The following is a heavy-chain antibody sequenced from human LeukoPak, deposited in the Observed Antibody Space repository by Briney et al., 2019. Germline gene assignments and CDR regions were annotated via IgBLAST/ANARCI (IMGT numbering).Heavy chain of an antibody. V-gene: IGHV4-4*07. D-gene: IGHD3-3*01. Sequence: PSETLSLTCTVSGGSISSYYWSWIRQPAGKGLEWIGRIYTSGSTNYNPSLKSRVTMLVDTSKNQFSLKLSSVTAADTAVYYCASSPQDFWSGYYTNYFDYWGQGTLVTVSS. J-gene: IGHJ4*02. CDR1: GGSISSYY. CDR3: ASSPQDFWSGYYTNYFDY. CDR2: IYTSGST.